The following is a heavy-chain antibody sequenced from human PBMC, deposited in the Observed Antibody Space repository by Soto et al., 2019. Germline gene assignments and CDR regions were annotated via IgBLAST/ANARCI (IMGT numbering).Heavy chain of an antibody. D-gene: IGHD6-25*01. CDR1: GFTFSTYW. CDR3: ARGALGGGDY. CDR2: INSDGSSI. Sequence: EVQLVESGGDLVQPGGSLRLSCAASGFTFSTYWMHWVRQAPGKGLVWVSRINSDGSSINYADSVKGRFTISRDNAKNTLYLQMNSLRAEDTAVYYCARGALGGGDYWGQGTLVTVSS. V-gene: IGHV3-74*01. J-gene: IGHJ4*02.